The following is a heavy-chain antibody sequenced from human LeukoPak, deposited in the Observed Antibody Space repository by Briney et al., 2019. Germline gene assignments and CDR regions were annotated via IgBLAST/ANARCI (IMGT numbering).Heavy chain of an antibody. D-gene: IGHD3-16*02. Sequence: ASVKVSCKASGYTFTSYAMHWVRQAPGQRLEWMGWINAGNGNTKYSQEFQGRVTITRDTSASTAYMELSSLRSEDMAVYYCAGDSRSIRGLYDWGQGTLVTVSS. CDR1: GYTFTSYA. CDR2: INAGNGNT. V-gene: IGHV1-3*03. J-gene: IGHJ4*02. CDR3: AGDSRSIRGLYD.